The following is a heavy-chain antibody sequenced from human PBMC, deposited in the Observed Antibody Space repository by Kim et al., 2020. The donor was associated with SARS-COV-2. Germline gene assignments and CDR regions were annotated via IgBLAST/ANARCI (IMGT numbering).Heavy chain of an antibody. J-gene: IGHJ4*02. D-gene: IGHD2-15*01. V-gene: IGHV1-3*01. Sequence: QKFQGRVPITRETSASTAYMELSSLRSEDTAVYYCARDHIVVVVAATFDYWGQGTLVTVSS. CDR3: ARDHIVVVVAATFDY.